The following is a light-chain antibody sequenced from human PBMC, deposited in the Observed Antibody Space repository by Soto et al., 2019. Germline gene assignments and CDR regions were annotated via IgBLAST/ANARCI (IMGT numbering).Light chain of an antibody. J-gene: IGKJ1*01. CDR2: SAS. CDR3: QRLDGYPRT. Sequence: DVQLTQSPSFLSASIGDRVTITCRASQGISNSLAWYQQEAGKAPKLLIYSASNLQSGVPSRFSGSRSGTEFTLTISSLQPEDFATYYCQRLDGYPRTFGQGTK. CDR1: QGISNS. V-gene: IGKV1-9*01.